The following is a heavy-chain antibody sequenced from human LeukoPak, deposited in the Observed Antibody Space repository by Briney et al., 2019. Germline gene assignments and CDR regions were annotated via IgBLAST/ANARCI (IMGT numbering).Heavy chain of an antibody. CDR2: IRQDGSEK. CDR1: GFTFSNYG. D-gene: IGHD3-10*01. CDR3: GRCRGGSSVAYFDY. J-gene: IGHJ4*02. Sequence: GGSLRLSCAASGFTFSNYGMSWVRQAPGKGLEWVANIRQDGSEKYYVDSVKGRFTISRDNAKNSLSLQMNSLRAEDTAIYYCGRCRGGSSVAYFDYWGQGALVTVSS. V-gene: IGHV3-7*01.